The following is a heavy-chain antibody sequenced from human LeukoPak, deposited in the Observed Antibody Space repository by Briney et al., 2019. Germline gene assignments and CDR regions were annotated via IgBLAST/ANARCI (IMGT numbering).Heavy chain of an antibody. CDR2: IKGDGIST. CDR1: GFDFSSNW. D-gene: IGHD3-3*01. Sequence: GGSLRLSCAASGFDFSSNWMHWVRHAPGQGLVWVSRIKGDGISTNYADSVKGRFTISRDIAKNTLYLQMNSLRAEDTGVYYCAKDHYWSIDYWGRGTLVTVFS. J-gene: IGHJ4*02. CDR3: AKDHYWSIDY. V-gene: IGHV3-74*01.